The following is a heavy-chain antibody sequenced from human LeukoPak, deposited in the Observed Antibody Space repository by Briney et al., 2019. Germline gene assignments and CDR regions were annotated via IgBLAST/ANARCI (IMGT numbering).Heavy chain of an antibody. D-gene: IGHD3-9*01. J-gene: IGHJ4*02. CDR2: INAGNGNT. CDR1: GYSFTSYA. Sequence: ASVKVSCKASGYSFTSYAMHWVRQAPGQRREGMGWINAGNGNTKYSQEFQGRVTITRDTSASTAYMALSSLRSEDTAVYYCATSNYDILPGLDYWGQGTLVTVSS. V-gene: IGHV1-3*01. CDR3: ATSNYDILPGLDY.